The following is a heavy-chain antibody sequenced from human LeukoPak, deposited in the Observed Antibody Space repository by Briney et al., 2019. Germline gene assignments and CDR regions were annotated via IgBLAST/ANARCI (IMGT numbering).Heavy chain of an antibody. CDR1: GGSINSQY. Sequence: SETLSLTCTVSGGSINSQYWSWIRQPAGKGLEWIGRMYTNGESDYNPSLKSRVTMSVDTSKKQFSLKLNSMTAADTAVYYCARDMITFGGAVGYWGQGTLVTVSS. CDR3: ARDMITFGGAVGY. J-gene: IGHJ4*02. V-gene: IGHV4-4*07. D-gene: IGHD3-16*01. CDR2: MYTNGES.